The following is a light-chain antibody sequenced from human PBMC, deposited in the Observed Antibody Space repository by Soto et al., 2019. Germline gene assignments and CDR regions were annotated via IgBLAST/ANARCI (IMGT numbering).Light chain of an antibody. CDR1: SSDVGAYNY. Sequence: QSALTQPASVSGSPGQSITISCTGASSDVGAYNYVSWYQQHPGKAPKLMIFDVSNRPSGVSNRFSASKSGNMASLTISGLQAEDEADYYCSSYTSSSTVVFGGGTKVTVL. J-gene: IGLJ2*01. CDR2: DVS. V-gene: IGLV2-14*01. CDR3: SSYTSSSTVV.